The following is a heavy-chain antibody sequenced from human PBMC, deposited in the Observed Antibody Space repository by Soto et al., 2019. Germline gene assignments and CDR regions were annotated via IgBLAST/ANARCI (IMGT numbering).Heavy chain of an antibody. CDR2: IWYDGSNK. CDR1: GFTFSSYG. Sequence: ESGGGVVQPGRSLRLSCAASGFTFSSYGMHWVRQAPGKGLEWVAVIWYDGSNKYYADSVKGRFTISRDNSKNTLYLQMNSLRAEDTAVYYCARVHPGVRGVIKTNYYYYYMDVWGKGTTVTVSS. CDR3: ARVHPGVRGVIKTNYYYYYMDV. D-gene: IGHD3-10*01. J-gene: IGHJ6*03. V-gene: IGHV3-33*01.